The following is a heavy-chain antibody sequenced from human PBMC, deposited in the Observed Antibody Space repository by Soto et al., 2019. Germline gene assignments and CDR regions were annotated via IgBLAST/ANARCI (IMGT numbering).Heavy chain of an antibody. Sequence: QVQLVESGGGVVQPGRSLRLSCAASGFTFSSYGMHWVRQAPGKGLEWVPVIWYDGSNKYYADSVKGRFTISRDNSKNTLYLQMNSLRAEDTAVYYCARGLGGWDWFDPWGQGTLVTVSS. V-gene: IGHV3-33*01. CDR1: GFTFSSYG. J-gene: IGHJ5*02. CDR3: ARGLGGWDWFDP. D-gene: IGHD3-16*01. CDR2: IWYDGSNK.